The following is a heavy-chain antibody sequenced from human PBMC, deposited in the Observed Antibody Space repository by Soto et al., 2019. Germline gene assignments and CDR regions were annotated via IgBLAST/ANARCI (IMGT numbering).Heavy chain of an antibody. CDR3: SLVVFSTSDYYFYYIAV. CDR2: ISSSSSYI. CDR1: GFTFSSYS. D-gene: IGHD2-2*01. V-gene: IGHV3-21*01. J-gene: IGHJ6*03. Sequence: EVQLVESGGGLVQPGGSLRLSCAASGFTFSSYSMNWVRQAPGKGLEWVSSISSSSSYIYYADSVKGRFTISRDNAKKPRHEQVDSLRAESAAGYYCSLVVFSTSDYYFYYIAVLGTGNTVPGSS.